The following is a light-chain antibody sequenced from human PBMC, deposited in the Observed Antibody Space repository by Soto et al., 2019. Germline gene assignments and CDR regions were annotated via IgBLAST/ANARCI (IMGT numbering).Light chain of an antibody. CDR1: QSVGASY. CDR3: QQYGSSSWT. Sequence: EMVLTQSPGTLSLSPGERATLSCRASQSVGASYLAWYQQKPGQAPRLLINGASRRATGIPDRFSGSGSGTDFTLTISRLEPEDFAVYYCQQYGSSSWTFGQGTKVEIK. J-gene: IGKJ1*01. CDR2: GAS. V-gene: IGKV3-20*01.